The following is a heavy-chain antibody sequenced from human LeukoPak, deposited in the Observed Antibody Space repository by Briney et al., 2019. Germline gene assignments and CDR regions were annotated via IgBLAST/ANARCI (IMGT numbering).Heavy chain of an antibody. V-gene: IGHV4-38-2*01. CDR2: IYHSGST. J-gene: IGHJ4*02. Sequence: SETLSLTCAVSGYSISSGYYWGWIRQPPGKGLEWFGSIYHSGSTYYNPSLKSRVTISVDTSKNQFSLKLSSVTAADTAVYYCALGYCSSTSCYENFDYWGQGTLVTVSS. CDR3: ALGYCSSTSCYENFDY. D-gene: IGHD2-2*01. CDR1: GYSISSGYY.